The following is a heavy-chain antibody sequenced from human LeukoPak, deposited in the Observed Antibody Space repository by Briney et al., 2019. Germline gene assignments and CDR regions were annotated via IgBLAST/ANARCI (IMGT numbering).Heavy chain of an antibody. CDR2: ISWNSGSI. Sequence: PGRSLRLSCTASGFTFDDYAMHWVRQAPGKGLEWVSGISWNSGSIGYADSVKGRFTISRDNAKNSLYLQMNSLRAEDTALYYCAKDIGSWFGGFDYWGQGTLVTVSS. D-gene: IGHD3-10*01. CDR1: GFTFDDYA. J-gene: IGHJ4*02. V-gene: IGHV3-9*01. CDR3: AKDIGSWFGGFDY.